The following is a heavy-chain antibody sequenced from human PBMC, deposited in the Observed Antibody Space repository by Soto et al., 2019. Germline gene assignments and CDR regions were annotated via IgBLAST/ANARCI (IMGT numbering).Heavy chain of an antibody. J-gene: IGHJ5*02. CDR3: ARQREYCSSTSCYVLLDT. CDR1: GGSISSYY. CDR2: IYYSGST. V-gene: IGHV4-59*08. D-gene: IGHD2-2*01. Sequence: SETLSLTCTVSGGSISSYYWSWIRQPPGKGLEWIGYIYYSGSTNYNPSLKGRVTISVDTSKNQFSLKLSSVTAADTAVYYCARQREYCSSTSCYVLLDTWGQGTLVTSPQ.